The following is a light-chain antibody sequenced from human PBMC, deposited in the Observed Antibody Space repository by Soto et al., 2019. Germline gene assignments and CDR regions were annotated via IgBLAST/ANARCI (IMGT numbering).Light chain of an antibody. V-gene: IGKV3-20*01. J-gene: IGKJ4*01. CDR1: QSVTSDY. Sequence: SVLTQSPGTLSLSPGERATLSCRASQSVTSDYLAWYQQKPGQAPRLLIYGASSRATGIPDRFSGSGSGTDFTLTITRLEPEDVAVYYCQQYDNYTFGGGTKVQLK. CDR3: QQYDNYT. CDR2: GAS.